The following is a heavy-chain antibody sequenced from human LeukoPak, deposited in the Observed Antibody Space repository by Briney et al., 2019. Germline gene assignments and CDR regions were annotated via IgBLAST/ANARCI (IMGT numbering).Heavy chain of an antibody. CDR1: GYTFTNYG. CDR3: ARDVGYCSSTSCSRGDY. Sequence: ASVTVSCKASGYTFTNYGISWVRQAPGQGLEWMGRISAYNGNTDYAQKLQGRVTMTTDTSTTTAYMELRSLRSDDTAVYYCARDVGYCSSTSCSRGDYWGQGTLVTVS. V-gene: IGHV1-18*01. D-gene: IGHD2-2*01. J-gene: IGHJ4*02. CDR2: ISAYNGNT.